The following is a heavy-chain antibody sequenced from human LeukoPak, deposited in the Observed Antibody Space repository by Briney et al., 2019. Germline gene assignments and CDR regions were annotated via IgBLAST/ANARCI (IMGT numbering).Heavy chain of an antibody. D-gene: IGHD6-13*01. CDR1: GGSFSGYY. CDR3: AREEAAAGSPGNAFDI. J-gene: IGHJ3*02. CDR2: INHSGST. V-gene: IGHV4-34*01. Sequence: PSETLSLTCAVYGGSFSGYYWSWIGQPPRKGLEWIGEINHSGSTNYNPSLKSRVTISVDTSKNQFSLKLSSVTAADTAGYYCAREEAAAGSPGNAFDIWGQGTMVTVSS.